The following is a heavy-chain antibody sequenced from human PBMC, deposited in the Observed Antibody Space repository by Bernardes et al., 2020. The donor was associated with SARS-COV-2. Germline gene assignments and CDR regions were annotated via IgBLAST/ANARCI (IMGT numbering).Heavy chain of an antibody. Sequence: GGSLRLSCAASGFTFSSYAMSWVRQAPGKGLEWVSAISGSGGSTYYADSVKGRFTISRDNSKNTLYLQMNSLRAEDTAVYYCAKDGGRELWLRTWFDPWGQGTLVTVSS. V-gene: IGHV3-23*01. J-gene: IGHJ5*02. D-gene: IGHD5-18*01. CDR1: GFTFSSYA. CDR3: AKDGGRELWLRTWFDP. CDR2: ISGSGGST.